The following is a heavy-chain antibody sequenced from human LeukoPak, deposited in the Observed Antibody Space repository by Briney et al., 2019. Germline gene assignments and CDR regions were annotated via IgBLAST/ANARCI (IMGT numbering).Heavy chain of an antibody. CDR2: INHSGST. CDR1: GGSFSGYY. D-gene: IGHD6-19*01. J-gene: IGHJ4*02. Sequence: PSETLSLTCAVYGGSFSGYYWSWIRQPPGKGLEWIGEINHSGSTNYNPSLKSRVTISVDTSKNQFSLKLSSVTAADTAVYYCARQSVASMENYWGQGTLVTVSS. CDR3: ARQSVASMENY. V-gene: IGHV4-34*01.